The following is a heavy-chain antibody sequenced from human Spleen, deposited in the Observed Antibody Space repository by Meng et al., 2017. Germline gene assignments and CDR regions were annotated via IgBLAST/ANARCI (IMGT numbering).Heavy chain of an antibody. V-gene: IGHV1-69*01. D-gene: IGHD3-10*01. CDR1: GGTFSSYA. CDR3: VRSFYGSGSYYNVFRWFDP. J-gene: IGHJ5*02. Sequence: QVQRVRSGAEVKKPGSSVKVSCKASGGTFSSYAISWVRQAPGQGLEWMGGIIPIFGTANYAQKFQGRVTITTDESTSTAYMELSSLRSEDTAVYYCVRSFYGSGSYYNVFRWFDPWGQGTLVTVSS. CDR2: IIPIFGTA.